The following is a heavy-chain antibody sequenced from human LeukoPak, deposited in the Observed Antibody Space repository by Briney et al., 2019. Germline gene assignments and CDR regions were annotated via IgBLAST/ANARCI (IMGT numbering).Heavy chain of an antibody. CDR3: AKVSLNMVNDAFDI. V-gene: IGHV3-30*02. J-gene: IGHJ3*02. CDR2: IRYDGSRK. Sequence: GGSLRLSCTVSGFTLSSYEMSWIRQAPGKGLEWVAFIRYDGSRKYYADSVKGRFTISRDNSKNTLYLQMNSLRAEDTAMYYCAKVSLNMVNDAFDIWGQGTMVGVSS. D-gene: IGHD4/OR15-4a*01. CDR1: GFTLSSYE.